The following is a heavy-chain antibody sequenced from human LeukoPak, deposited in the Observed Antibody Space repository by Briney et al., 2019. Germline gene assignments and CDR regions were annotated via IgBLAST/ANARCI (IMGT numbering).Heavy chain of an antibody. CDR3: AREYTGYDAY. CDR2: ISSDGSST. Sequence: GGSLTLSCAASGFTFSSYWMHWVRQAPGKGLVWVSRISSDGSSTSYADSVKGRFTISRDNAKNTLYLQLSSLRAEDTAVYYCAREYTGYDAYWGQGTLVTVSS. V-gene: IGHV3-74*01. J-gene: IGHJ4*02. D-gene: IGHD5-12*01. CDR1: GFTFSSYW.